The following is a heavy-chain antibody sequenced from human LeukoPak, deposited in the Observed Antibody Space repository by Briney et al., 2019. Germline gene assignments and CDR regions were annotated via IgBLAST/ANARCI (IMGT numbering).Heavy chain of an antibody. J-gene: IGHJ4*02. CDR1: GFTFSSYG. D-gene: IGHD6-19*01. CDR2: ISYDGSNK. CDR3: AKDPHSSGWYHFDY. Sequence: QPGRSLRLSCAASGFTFSSYGMHWVRQAPGKGLEWVAVISYDGSNKYYADSVKGRFTISRDNSKNTLYLQMNSLRAEDTAVYYCAKDPHSSGWYHFDYWGQGTLVTVSS. V-gene: IGHV3-30*18.